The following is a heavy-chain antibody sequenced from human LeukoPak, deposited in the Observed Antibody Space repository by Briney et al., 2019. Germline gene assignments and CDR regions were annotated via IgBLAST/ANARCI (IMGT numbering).Heavy chain of an antibody. Sequence: ASVKVSCKASGYTFTSYGISWVRQAPGQGLEWMGWISAYNGNTNYAQKLQGRVTMTTDTSTSTAYMELRSLRSDDTAVYYCARDNLLDYYYDSGGPDAFDIWGQGTMVTVSS. D-gene: IGHD3-22*01. CDR1: GYTFTSYG. CDR2: ISAYNGNT. J-gene: IGHJ3*02. CDR3: ARDNLLDYYYDSGGPDAFDI. V-gene: IGHV1-18*01.